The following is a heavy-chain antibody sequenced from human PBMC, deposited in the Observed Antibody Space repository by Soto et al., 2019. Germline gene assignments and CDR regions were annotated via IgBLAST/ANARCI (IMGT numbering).Heavy chain of an antibody. J-gene: IGHJ4*02. CDR2: ISVYSGNT. CDR1: GDTFTSYG. D-gene: IGHD3-22*01. Sequence: ASVKVSCKASGDTFTSYGFSWVRQAPGQGLEWMGWISVYSGNTNYAQKVQGRVTMTTDTSTSTAYMELRSLRSDDTAVYYCARDRVPYYYDSSGYPYYWGQGTLVTVS. CDR3: ARDRVPYYYDSSGYPYY. V-gene: IGHV1-18*01.